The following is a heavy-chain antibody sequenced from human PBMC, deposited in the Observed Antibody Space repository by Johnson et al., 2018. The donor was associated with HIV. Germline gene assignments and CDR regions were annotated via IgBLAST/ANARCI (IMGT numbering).Heavy chain of an antibody. J-gene: IGHJ3*02. CDR2: IYSGGST. D-gene: IGHD3-10*01. V-gene: IGHV3-NL1*01. CDR1: GFTFSYYG. CDR3: ARILVGTMVRGVSLHDAFDI. Sequence: QVQLVESGGGLVKPGGSLRLSCAASGFTFSYYGIHWVRQAPGKGLEWVAVIYSGGSTYYADSVKGRCTISRDNSKNTLHLQMKSLRAEDPAVYYCARILVGTMVRGVSLHDAFDIWGQGTMVTVSS.